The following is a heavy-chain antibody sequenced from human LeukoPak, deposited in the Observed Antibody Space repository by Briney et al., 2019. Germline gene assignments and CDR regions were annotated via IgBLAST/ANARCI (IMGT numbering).Heavy chain of an antibody. V-gene: IGHV3-74*01. CDR1: GFTFSSYW. CDR2: INSDGSST. Sequence: GGSLRLSCAASGFTFSSYWMHWVRQAPGKGLVWVSRINSDGSSTSYADSVKGRFTIYRDNAKNTLHLQMNSLRAEDTAVYYCARDVSEYSSGWPEYYFDYWGQGTLVTVSS. CDR3: ARDVSEYSSGWPEYYFDY. J-gene: IGHJ4*02. D-gene: IGHD6-19*01.